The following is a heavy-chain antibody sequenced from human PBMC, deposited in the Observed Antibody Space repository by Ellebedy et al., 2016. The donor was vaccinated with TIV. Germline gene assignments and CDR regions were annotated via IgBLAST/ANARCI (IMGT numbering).Heavy chain of an antibody. CDR3: ARDFPYGSGVEY. Sequence: GGSLRLSXAASGFTFSSYSMSWVRQAPGKGLEWVANIKQDGSEKYYVDSVKGRFTISRDNAKNSLYLQMNSLRAEDTAVYYCARDFPYGSGVEYWGQGTLVTVSS. D-gene: IGHD3-10*01. J-gene: IGHJ4*02. V-gene: IGHV3-7*01. CDR1: GFTFSSYS. CDR2: IKQDGSEK.